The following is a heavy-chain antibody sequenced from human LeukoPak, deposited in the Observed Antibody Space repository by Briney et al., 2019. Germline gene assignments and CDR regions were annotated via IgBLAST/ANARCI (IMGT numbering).Heavy chain of an antibody. CDR1: GGTFSSYA. J-gene: IGHJ5*02. Sequence: ASVKLSCKASGGTFSSYAISWVRQAPGQGLEWMGGIIPIFGTANYAQKFQGRVTITTDESTSTAYMELSSLRSEDTAVYYCAREWGSSSSNWFDPWGQGTLVTVSS. V-gene: IGHV1-69*05. D-gene: IGHD6-6*01. CDR2: IIPIFGTA. CDR3: AREWGSSSSNWFDP.